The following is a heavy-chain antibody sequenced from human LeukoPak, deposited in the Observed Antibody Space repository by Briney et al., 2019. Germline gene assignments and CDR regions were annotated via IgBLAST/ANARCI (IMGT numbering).Heavy chain of an antibody. CDR3: ARSTVTTGDY. CDR1: GFTFSSYS. J-gene: IGHJ4*02. V-gene: IGHV3-48*01. CDR2: ISSSSTI. D-gene: IGHD4-17*01. Sequence: GGSLRLSCAASGFTFSSYSMNWVRQAPGKGLERVSYISSSSTIYYADSVKGRFTISRDNAKNSLYLQMNSLRAEDTAVYYCARSTVTTGDYWGQGTLVTVSS.